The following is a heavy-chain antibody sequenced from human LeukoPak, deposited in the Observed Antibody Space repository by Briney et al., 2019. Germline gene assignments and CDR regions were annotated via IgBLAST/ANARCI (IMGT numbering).Heavy chain of an antibody. Sequence: PSETLSLTCTVSGGSISSGGYYWSWIRQPPGKGLEWIGYIYHSGSTYYNPSLKSRVTISVDRSKNQFSLKLSSVTAADTAVYYCARDTAARPLSLATYYFDYWGQGTLVTVSS. V-gene: IGHV4-30-2*01. CDR3: ARDTAARPLSLATYYFDY. CDR1: GGSISSGGYY. CDR2: IYHSGST. J-gene: IGHJ4*02.